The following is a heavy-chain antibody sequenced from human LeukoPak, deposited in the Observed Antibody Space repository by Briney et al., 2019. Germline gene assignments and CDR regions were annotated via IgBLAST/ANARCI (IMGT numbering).Heavy chain of an antibody. D-gene: IGHD5-12*01. CDR2: ISAYNDLT. CDR3: ALSLGGYSGFGGFDY. Sequence: GASVKVSCKASGYSFSNYGISWVRQAPGQGLEWMGWISAYNDLTKYAEKLQGRVTMTTDTSTSTAYLELRSLRSDDTAMYYCALSLGGYSGFGGFDYWGQGTLVTVSS. J-gene: IGHJ4*02. V-gene: IGHV1-18*01. CDR1: GYSFSNYG.